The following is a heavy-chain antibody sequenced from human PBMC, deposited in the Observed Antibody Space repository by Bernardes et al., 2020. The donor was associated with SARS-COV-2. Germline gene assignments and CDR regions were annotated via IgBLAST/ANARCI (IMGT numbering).Heavy chain of an antibody. CDR3: ARGRGSSGWYWLDY. CDR1: GGSVSSGSYY. J-gene: IGHJ4*02. V-gene: IGHV4-61*01. CDR2: IYYSGST. D-gene: IGHD6-19*01. Sequence: ETLSLTCTVSGGSVSSGSYYWSWIRQPPGKGLEWIGYIYYSGSTNYNPSLKSRVTISVDTSKNQFSLKVSSVTAADTAVYYCARGRGSSGWYWLDYWGQGTLVTVSS.